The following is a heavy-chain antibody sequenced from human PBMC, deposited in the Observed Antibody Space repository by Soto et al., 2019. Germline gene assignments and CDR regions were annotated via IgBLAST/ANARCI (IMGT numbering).Heavy chain of an antibody. CDR3: ARRAWFGEGGYYYGMDV. J-gene: IGHJ6*02. CDR1: GGSISSYY. CDR2: IYYSGST. D-gene: IGHD3-10*01. Sequence: QVQLQESGPGLVKPSETLSLTCTVSGGSISSYYWSWIRQTPGKGLEWIGYIYYSGSTNYNPSLKSRVTISVDTSKNQFSLKLSSVTAAATAVYYCARRAWFGEGGYYYGMDVWGQGTTVTVSS. V-gene: IGHV4-59*08.